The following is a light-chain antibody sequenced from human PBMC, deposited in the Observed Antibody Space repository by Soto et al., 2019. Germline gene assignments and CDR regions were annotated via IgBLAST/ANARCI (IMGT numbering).Light chain of an antibody. CDR1: QDITNY. CDR2: DAS. CDR3: QQYDTAPPS. Sequence: DIQMTQSPSSLSASVGDSVTITCQASQDITNYLNWYQQKPGKAPKLLIYDASNLETGVPSRFSGSGSGTDFTFTITSLQPEDFATYYCQQYDTAPPSFGQGTKLDIK. J-gene: IGKJ2*01. V-gene: IGKV1-33*01.